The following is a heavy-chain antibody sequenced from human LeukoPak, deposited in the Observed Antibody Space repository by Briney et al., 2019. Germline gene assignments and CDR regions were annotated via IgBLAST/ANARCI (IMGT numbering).Heavy chain of an antibody. D-gene: IGHD2-8*01. CDR1: GGSIRSNDYY. V-gene: IGHV4-39*07. CDR2: IYYSGST. J-gene: IGHJ3*02. CDR3: ARMRSTKMDAFDI. Sequence: SETLSLTCSVSGGSIRSNDYYWGWIRQPPGKGLEWIASIYYSGSTYYNPSLKSRVTISVDTSKNQFSLQLNSVTAADTAVYYCARMRSTKMDAFDIWGQGTVVTVSS.